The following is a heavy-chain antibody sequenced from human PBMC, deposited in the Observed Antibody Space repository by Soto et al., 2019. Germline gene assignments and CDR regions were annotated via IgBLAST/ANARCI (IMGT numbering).Heavy chain of an antibody. CDR1: GFAFRTFG. D-gene: IGHD1-26*01. CDR3: AREGGRLNWFDP. CDR2: ISSGSSTI. J-gene: IGHJ5*02. V-gene: IGHV3-48*02. Sequence: GGSLRLSCAASGFAFRTFGMNWVRQALGKGLEWVSYISSGSSTIYYADSVRGRFTISRDNAKNSLYLQMNSLRDEDTAVYYCAREGGRLNWFDPWGQGTLVTVAS.